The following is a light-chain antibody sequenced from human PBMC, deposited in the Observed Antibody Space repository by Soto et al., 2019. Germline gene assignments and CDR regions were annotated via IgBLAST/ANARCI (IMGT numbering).Light chain of an antibody. CDR2: AS. CDR3: QYYGTSAL. V-gene: IGKV3-20*01. J-gene: IGKJ3*01. Sequence: ELGLTQSPGTLSLSPGERATLSCRASPSVSDSYVAWSQQQPGQAPRRLIDASIRTTGIPDRFSGSGSGTDVTLSFLRLEPDDFAVDYCQYYGTSALFGPGTRVDIK. CDR1: PSVSDSY.